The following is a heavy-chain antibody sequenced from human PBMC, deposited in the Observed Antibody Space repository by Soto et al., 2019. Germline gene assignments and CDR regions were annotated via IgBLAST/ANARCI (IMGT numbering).Heavy chain of an antibody. CDR3: ARIQVPVTEVWWFDP. CDR1: GFSLSNARMG. Sequence: KESGPVLVNPTETLTLTCTVSGFSLSNARMGVSWIRQPPGKALEWLAHIFSNDEKSYSTSLKSRLTISKDTSKSQVVLTMTNMDPVDTATYYCARIQVPVTEVWWFDPWGQGTLVTVSS. CDR2: IFSNDEK. D-gene: IGHD4-4*01. J-gene: IGHJ5*02. V-gene: IGHV2-26*01.